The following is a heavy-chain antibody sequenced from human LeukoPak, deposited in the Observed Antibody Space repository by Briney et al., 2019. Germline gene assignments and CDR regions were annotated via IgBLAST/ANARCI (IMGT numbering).Heavy chain of an antibody. V-gene: IGHV4-59*08. Sequence: PSETLSLTCTVSGGSISSCYWSWIRQPPGKGLEWIGYIYYSGSTNYNPSLKSRVTISVDTSKNQFSLKLSSVTAADTAVYYCASGRYCSGGSCYGIPNYWGQGTLVTVSS. CDR2: IYYSGST. J-gene: IGHJ4*02. D-gene: IGHD2-15*01. CDR3: ASGRYCSGGSCYGIPNY. CDR1: GGSISSCY.